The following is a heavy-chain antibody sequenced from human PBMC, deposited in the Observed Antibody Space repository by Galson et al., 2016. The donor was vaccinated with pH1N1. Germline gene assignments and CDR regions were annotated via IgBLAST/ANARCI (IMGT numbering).Heavy chain of an antibody. CDR1: GGAFSGYY. D-gene: IGHD3-22*01. J-gene: IGHJ5*02. V-gene: IGHV4-34*01. CDR3: TRGKRGTYYFDSSGYSFAH. CDR2: SKDGGSA. Sequence: ETLSLTCAVHGGAFSGYYWNWIRQPPGKGLEWSGESKDGGSANYNPSPESRVTILVETSKNQISLKLNSVTAADTAVYYCTRGKRGTYYFDSSGYSFAHWGPGTLVTVSS.